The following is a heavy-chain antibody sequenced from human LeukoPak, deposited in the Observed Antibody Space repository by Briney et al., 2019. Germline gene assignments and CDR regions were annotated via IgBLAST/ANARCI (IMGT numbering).Heavy chain of an antibody. CDR1: GFTFSTYA. V-gene: IGHV3-30*04. Sequence: GGSLRLSCAASGFTFSTYAMHWVRQAPGKGLEWVGVISSDGSDEWYAESAKGRFTISRDNSNNTLYLQIDSLRPEDTAIYYCERSISVGAFDIWGQGTMVTVSS. D-gene: IGHD6-25*01. CDR3: ERSISVGAFDI. CDR2: ISSDGSDE. J-gene: IGHJ3*02.